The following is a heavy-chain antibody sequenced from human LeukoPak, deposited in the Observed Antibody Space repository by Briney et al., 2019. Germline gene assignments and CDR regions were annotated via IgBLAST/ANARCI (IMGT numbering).Heavy chain of an antibody. V-gene: IGHV4-59*01. Sequence: PSETLSLTCTVSGGSISSYYWSWIQQPPGKGLEWIGYIYYSGSTNYNPSLKSRVTISVDTSKNQFSLKLSSVTAADTAVYYCARVGSTPSAFDIWGQGTMVTVSS. D-gene: IGHD2-15*01. CDR3: ARVGSTPSAFDI. CDR2: IYYSGST. CDR1: GGSISSYY. J-gene: IGHJ3*02.